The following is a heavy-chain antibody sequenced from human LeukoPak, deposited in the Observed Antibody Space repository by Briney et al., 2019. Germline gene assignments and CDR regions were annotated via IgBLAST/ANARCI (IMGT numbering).Heavy chain of an antibody. J-gene: IGHJ4*02. D-gene: IGHD2-2*01. Sequence: GGSLRLSCAASGFTFDDYAMHWVRQAPGKGLEWVSGISWNSGRKDYADSVKGRFTISRDNAKNSLYLQMNSLRVEDTALYYCAKCLSTSCQGAFDYWGQETLVTVSS. CDR1: GFTFDDYA. CDR3: AKCLSTSCQGAFDY. V-gene: IGHV3-9*01. CDR2: ISWNSGRK.